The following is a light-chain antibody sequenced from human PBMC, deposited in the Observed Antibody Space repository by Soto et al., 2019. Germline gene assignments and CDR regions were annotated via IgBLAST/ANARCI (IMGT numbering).Light chain of an antibody. CDR1: QTISTW. J-gene: IGKJ1*01. V-gene: IGKV1-5*01. CDR3: QQYHSYSLT. Sequence: DIQMNQSPSTLSASVGDRVTITCRASQTISTWLAWYQQKPGKAPNLLIYDASSLESGVPSRFSGSGSGTEFTLTISSLQPDDFATYYCQQYHSYSLTFGQGTKVDIK. CDR2: DAS.